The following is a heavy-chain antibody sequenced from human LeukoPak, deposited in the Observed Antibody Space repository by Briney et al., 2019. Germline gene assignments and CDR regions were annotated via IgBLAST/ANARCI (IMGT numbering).Heavy chain of an antibody. J-gene: IGHJ4*02. CDR3: ARGNGLPPYYFDY. CDR2: IYYSGGT. CDR1: GGSISSSSYY. Sequence: SETLSLTCTVSGGSISSSSYYWGWIRQPLGKGLEWIGSIYYSGGTYYNPSLKSRVTISVDTSKNQFSLKLSSVTAADTAVYYCARGNGLPPYYFDYWGQGTLVTVSS. V-gene: IGHV4-39*07. D-gene: IGHD2-8*01.